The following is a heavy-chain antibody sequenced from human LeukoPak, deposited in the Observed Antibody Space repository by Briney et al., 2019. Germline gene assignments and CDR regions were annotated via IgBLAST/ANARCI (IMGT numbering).Heavy chain of an antibody. CDR3: ARGGWETVFDF. CDR1: GFTFSDYY. D-gene: IGHD1-26*01. J-gene: IGHJ4*02. Sequence: GGSLRLSCAASGFTFSDYYMSWIRQAPGKGREWVSYISTSGSTIYYADSVRGRFTISRDNAKNSLFLQMNSLRAEDTAVYYCARGGWETVFDFWGQGTLVTVSS. CDR2: ISTSGSTI. V-gene: IGHV3-11*04.